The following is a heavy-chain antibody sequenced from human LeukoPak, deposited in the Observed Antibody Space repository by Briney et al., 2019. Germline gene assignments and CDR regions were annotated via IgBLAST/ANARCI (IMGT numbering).Heavy chain of an antibody. Sequence: PSETLSLTCTVSGGSISSYYWSWIRQPAGKGLEWIGRLYTSGSTNYNPSLKSRVTLSVDTSKNQFSLKLTSMTAADTAVYYCARGGSSGYYYGWGQGTLVTVSS. J-gene: IGHJ4*02. D-gene: IGHD3-22*01. CDR1: GGSISSYY. CDR3: ARGGSSGYYYG. CDR2: LYTSGST. V-gene: IGHV4-4*07.